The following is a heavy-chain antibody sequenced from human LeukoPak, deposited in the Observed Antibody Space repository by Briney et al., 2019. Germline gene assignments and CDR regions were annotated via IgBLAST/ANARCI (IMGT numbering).Heavy chain of an antibody. V-gene: IGHV3-7*03. Sequence: GGSLRLSCATSRFIFSSYWMTWVRRTPGKGLEWVASINQDGSDKYYADSVKGRFTISRDNSKNTLYLQMNSLRAEDTAAYYCAKGSYYDSSGSFYFDYWGQGTLVTVSS. CDR2: INQDGSDK. CDR1: RFIFSSYW. D-gene: IGHD3-22*01. J-gene: IGHJ4*02. CDR3: AKGSYYDSSGSFYFDY.